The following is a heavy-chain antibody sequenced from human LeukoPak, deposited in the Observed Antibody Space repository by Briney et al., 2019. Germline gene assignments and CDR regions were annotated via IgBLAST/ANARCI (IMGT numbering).Heavy chain of an antibody. CDR3: ASQSYARFDP. J-gene: IGHJ5*02. D-gene: IGHD3-16*01. V-gene: IGHV3-33*05. CDR1: GFTFSSYG. CDR2: ISYDGSNK. Sequence: GGSLRPSCAASGFTFSSYGMHWVRQAPGKGLEWVAVISYDGSNKYYADSVKGRFTISRDNSKNTLYLQMNSLRVEDTAVYYCASQSYARFDPWGQGTLVTVSS.